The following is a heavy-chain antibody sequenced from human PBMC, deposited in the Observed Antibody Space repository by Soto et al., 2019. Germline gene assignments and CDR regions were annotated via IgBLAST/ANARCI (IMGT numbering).Heavy chain of an antibody. J-gene: IGHJ5*02. CDR2: ISSSSSYI. CDR3: ARDRYYYDSSGYTEYNWFDP. D-gene: IGHD3-22*01. CDR1: GFTFSSYS. Sequence: PGGSLRLSCAASGFTFSSYSMNWVRQAPGKGLEWVSSISSSSSYIYYADSVKGRFTISRDNAKNSLYLQMNSLRAEDTAVYYCARDRYYYDSSGYTEYNWFDPWGQGTLVTVSS. V-gene: IGHV3-21*01.